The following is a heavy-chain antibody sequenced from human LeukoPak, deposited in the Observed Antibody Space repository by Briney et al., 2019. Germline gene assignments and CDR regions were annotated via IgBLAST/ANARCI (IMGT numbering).Heavy chain of an antibody. CDR2: ISHSRSFK. D-gene: IGHD5-18*01. Sequence: GGSLRLSCAGSGFSFSSYSMNWVRLAPGKGLEWVSSISHSRSFKYYADSVKGRFTISRDNAKNSLYLQMNSLRADDTAVYYCARSLDTALADDYWGQGTLVTVSS. V-gene: IGHV3-21*01. J-gene: IGHJ4*02. CDR1: GFSFSSYS. CDR3: ARSLDTALADDY.